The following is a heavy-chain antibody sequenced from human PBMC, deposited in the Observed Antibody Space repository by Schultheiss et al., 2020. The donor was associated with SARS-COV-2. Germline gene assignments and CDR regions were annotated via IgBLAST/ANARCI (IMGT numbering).Heavy chain of an antibody. CDR3: ARGPPLFDP. V-gene: IGHV3-48*02. CDR2: ISTGGDTI. J-gene: IGHJ5*02. Sequence: GGSLRLSCAASGFTFSSYSMNWVRQTPGKGLEWVSYISTGGDTIYYTDSVKGRFTISRDNAKNSLYLQMNSLRDEDTAVYYCARGPPLFDPWGKGTLVTVSS. CDR1: GFTFSSYS.